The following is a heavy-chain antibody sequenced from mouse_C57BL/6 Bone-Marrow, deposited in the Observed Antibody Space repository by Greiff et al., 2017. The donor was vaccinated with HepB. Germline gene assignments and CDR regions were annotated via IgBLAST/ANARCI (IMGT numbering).Heavy chain of an antibody. J-gene: IGHJ2*01. CDR2: IRNKANGYTT. Sequence: EVKLMESGGGLVQPGGSLSLSCAASGFTFTDYYMSWVRQPPGKALEWLGFIRNKANGYTTEYSASVKGRFTISRDNSQSILYLQMNALRAEDSATYDCARYGYYDYDLDYWGQGTTLTVSS. CDR3: ARYGYYDYDLDY. CDR1: GFTFTDYY. V-gene: IGHV7-3*01. D-gene: IGHD2-4*01.